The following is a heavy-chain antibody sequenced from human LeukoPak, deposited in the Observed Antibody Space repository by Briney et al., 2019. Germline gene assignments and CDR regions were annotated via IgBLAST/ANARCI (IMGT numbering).Heavy chain of an antibody. D-gene: IGHD3-10*01. CDR1: GFTFRSYV. J-gene: IGHJ3*01. CDR2: ISHSGDRT. V-gene: IGHV3-23*01. Sequence: PGGSLRLSCAASGFTFRSYVMNWVRQAPGKGLEWVSAISHSGDRTYYADSVKGRFTISGDNSKNILYLQMNGLRAEDTALYYCAKVVGIWIGEMFDAFDVWGHGTMVAVSS. CDR3: AKVVGIWIGEMFDAFDV.